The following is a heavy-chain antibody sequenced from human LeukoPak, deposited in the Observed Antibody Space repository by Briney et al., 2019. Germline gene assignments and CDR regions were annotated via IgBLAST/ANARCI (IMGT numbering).Heavy chain of an antibody. CDR2: ISSSTSYI. D-gene: IGHD2-15*01. CDR3: AKGIGWSYYFDY. Sequence: GGSLRLSCAASGFSSYNMNWVRQAPGKGLEWVSSISSSTSYISYADSVKGRFTISRDNAKNSLYLQMNSLRAEDTAVYYCAKGIGWSYYFDYWGQGTLVTVSS. J-gene: IGHJ4*02. CDR1: GFSSYN. V-gene: IGHV3-21*04.